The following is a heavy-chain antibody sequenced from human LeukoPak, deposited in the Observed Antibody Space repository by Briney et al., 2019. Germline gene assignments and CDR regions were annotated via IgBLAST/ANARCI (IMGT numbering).Heavy chain of an antibody. D-gene: IGHD3-22*01. CDR2: IRYDGSNK. CDR3: AKADSSGYYNFDY. V-gene: IGHV3-30*02. Sequence: GGSLRLSCAASGFTFSSYGMHWVRQAPGKGLEWVAFIRYDGSNKYYAESVKGRFTISRDNSKNTLYLQMNSLRAEDTAVYYCAKADSSGYYNFDYWGRGTLVTVSS. CDR1: GFTFSSYG. J-gene: IGHJ4*02.